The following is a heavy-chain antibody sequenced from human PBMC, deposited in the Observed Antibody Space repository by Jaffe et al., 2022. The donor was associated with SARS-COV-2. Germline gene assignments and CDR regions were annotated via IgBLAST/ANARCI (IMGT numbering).Heavy chain of an antibody. Sequence: QVQLRESGPGLVKPSETLSLTCTVSGYSISSTYYWGWIRQPPGKGLEWIGSIYRSGSTYYNPSLKSRVTISVDTSKNQFSLKLSSVTATDTAVYYCVRGALMVVTARFDCWGLGNLVTVSS. J-gene: IGHJ4*02. CDR1: GYSISSTYY. V-gene: IGHV4-38-2*02. CDR3: VRGALMVVTARFDC. CDR2: IYRSGST. D-gene: IGHD2-21*02.